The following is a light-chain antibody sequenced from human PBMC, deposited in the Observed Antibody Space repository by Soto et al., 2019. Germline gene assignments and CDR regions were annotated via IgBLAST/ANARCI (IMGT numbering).Light chain of an antibody. CDR3: QHIYTIPIT. Sequence: DIQMTPFPSSLCDFLGERVTITCRASHRRYINVNVDKQKPGKAPKLRSESSSTLQSWVPSSVSGSGSGTDLTLTISSRQPEDFATYYCQHIYTIPITFGQGTRLEIK. CDR2: SSS. CDR1: HRRYIN. J-gene: IGKJ5*01. V-gene: IGKV1-39*01.